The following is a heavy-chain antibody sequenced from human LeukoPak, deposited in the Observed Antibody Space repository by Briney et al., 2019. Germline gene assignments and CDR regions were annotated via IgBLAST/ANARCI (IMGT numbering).Heavy chain of an antibody. CDR2: IIPIFGTA. Sequence: GASVKVSCKASGGTFSSYAISWVRQAPGQGLEWMGGIIPIFGTANYAQKFQGRVTITADKSTSTAYMELSSLRSEDTAVYYCATDIRYSSSWFYWGQGTLVTVSS. D-gene: IGHD6-13*01. J-gene: IGHJ4*02. CDR1: GGTFSSYA. V-gene: IGHV1-69*06. CDR3: ATDIRYSSSWFY.